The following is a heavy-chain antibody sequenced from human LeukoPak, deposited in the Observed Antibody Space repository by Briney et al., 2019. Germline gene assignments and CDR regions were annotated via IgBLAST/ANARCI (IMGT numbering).Heavy chain of an antibody. CDR3: AKEGHIAARPGGRYYYYYGMDV. J-gene: IGHJ6*02. CDR1: GFTFSSYA. CDR2: ISGSGGST. D-gene: IGHD6-6*01. V-gene: IGHV3-23*01. Sequence: GGSLRLSCAASGFTFSSYAMSWVRQAPGKGLEWVSAISGSGGSTYYADSVKGRFTISRGNSKNTLYLQMNSLRAEDTAVYYCAKEGHIAARPGGRYYYYYGMDVWGQGTTVTVSS.